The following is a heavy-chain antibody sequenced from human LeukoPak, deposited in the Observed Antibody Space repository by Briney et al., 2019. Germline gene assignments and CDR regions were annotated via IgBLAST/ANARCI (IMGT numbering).Heavy chain of an antibody. CDR2: ISSTSAYI. J-gene: IGHJ5*01. V-gene: IGHV3-21*01. CDR3: ARVAVSGPTGWFDS. Sequence: PGGSLRLSCGGSGFALKSYSLTWVRQAPGKGLEWVSSISSTSAYIHYADSVKGRFTISRDNVDNVVYSEMNGLRAEDTATYYCARVAVSGPTGWFDSWGQGTLVIVSS. CDR1: GFALKSYS. D-gene: IGHD2-8*02.